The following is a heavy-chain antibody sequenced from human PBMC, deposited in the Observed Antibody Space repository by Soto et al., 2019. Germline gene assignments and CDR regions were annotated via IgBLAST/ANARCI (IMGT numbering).Heavy chain of an antibody. CDR2: VYYTGST. CDR3: ARSVAVPGAHIDY. Sequence: SETLSFPCSVPGASIRGPYWSWTRQPPGKGLEWLGYVYYTGSTNYSPSLRSRVSISVDTSKNEFSLRLSSVTAADTAVYFCARSVAVPGAHIDYWGQGTQVTVSS. CDR1: GASIRGPY. V-gene: IGHV4-59*11. J-gene: IGHJ4*02. D-gene: IGHD6-19*01.